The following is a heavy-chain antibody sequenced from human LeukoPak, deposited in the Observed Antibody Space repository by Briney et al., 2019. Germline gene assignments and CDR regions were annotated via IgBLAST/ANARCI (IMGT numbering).Heavy chain of an antibody. CDR1: GFNFSSYE. J-gene: IGHJ3*02. Sequence: GGSLRLSCAASGFNFSSYEMNWVRQAPGKGLEWVSYISSSGNTIYYADSVKGRFTLSRDNAKNSLYLQMNSLRAEDTAVYYCARSRPMIVVVTSDGFDIWGQGTMVTVSS. CDR3: ARSRPMIVVVTSDGFDI. D-gene: IGHD3-22*01. CDR2: ISSSGNTI. V-gene: IGHV3-48*03.